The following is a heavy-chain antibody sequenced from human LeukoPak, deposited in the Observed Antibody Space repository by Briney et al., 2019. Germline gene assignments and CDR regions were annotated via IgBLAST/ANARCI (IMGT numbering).Heavy chain of an antibody. Sequence: PSGTLSLTCAVSGGSISNGNWWTWVRQPPGKGLEWIGEIYHSGRTNYNPSLKSRVTISLDTSRNQFSLKLNSVTAADTAVYYCAKSNGYGLVDIWGQGTMVTVSS. V-gene: IGHV4-4*02. CDR3: AKSNGYGLVDI. D-gene: IGHD3-10*01. J-gene: IGHJ3*02. CDR1: GGSISNGNW. CDR2: IYHSGRT.